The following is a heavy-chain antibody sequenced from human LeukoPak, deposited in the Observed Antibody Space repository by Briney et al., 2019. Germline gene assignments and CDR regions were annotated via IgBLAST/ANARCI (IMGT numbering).Heavy chain of an antibody. V-gene: IGHV4-59*01. CDR1: GGSITSYH. D-gene: IGHD2-2*01. Sequence: SETLSLTCTVSGGSITSYHWSWIRQPPGKGLEWIGYISYSGSTNYNPSLKSRVTISLDTSKNQFSLKLSSVTAADTAVYYCASGGYCGSTSCYPNWFDPWGQGSLVTVSS. CDR3: ASGGYCGSTSCYPNWFDP. J-gene: IGHJ5*02. CDR2: ISYSGST.